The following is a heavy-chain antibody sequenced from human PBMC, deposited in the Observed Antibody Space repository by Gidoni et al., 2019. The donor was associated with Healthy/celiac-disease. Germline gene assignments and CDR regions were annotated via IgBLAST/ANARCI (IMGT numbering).Heavy chain of an antibody. J-gene: IGHJ6*02. D-gene: IGHD2-2*01. CDR1: GGTFSSYA. Sequence: QVQLVQSGAEVKKPGSSVKVSCKASGGTFSSYAISWVRQAPGQGLEWMGGIIPIFGTANYAQKFQGRVTITADESTSTVYMELSSLRSEDTAVYYCATMVGIVVVPAADYYYYGMDVWGQGTTVTVSS. CDR2: IIPIFGTA. V-gene: IGHV1-69*01. CDR3: ATMVGIVVVPAADYYYYGMDV.